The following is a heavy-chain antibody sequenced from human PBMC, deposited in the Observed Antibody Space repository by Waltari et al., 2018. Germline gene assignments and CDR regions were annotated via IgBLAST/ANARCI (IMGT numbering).Heavy chain of an antibody. Sequence: QVQLVQSGAEVKKPGASVKVSCKVSGYTLTELSMHWVRQAPGKGLEWMGGFDPEDGETNYAQKFQGRVHMTEDTSTDTAYMELSSLRSEDTAVYYCATEFYPFGPDCYSSGWKSCYDAFDIWGQGTMVTVSS. CDR1: GYTLTELS. V-gene: IGHV1-24*01. J-gene: IGHJ3*02. CDR3: ATEFYPFGPDCYSSGWKSCYDAFDI. D-gene: IGHD6-19*01. CDR2: FDPEDGET.